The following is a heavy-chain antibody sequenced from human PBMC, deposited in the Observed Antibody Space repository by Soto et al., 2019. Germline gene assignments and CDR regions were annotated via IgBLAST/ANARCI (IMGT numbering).Heavy chain of an antibody. J-gene: IGHJ5*02. Sequence: QVQLVESGGGVVQPGRSLRLSCAASGFTFSSYGMHWVRQAPGKGLEWVAVISYDGSNKYYADSVKGRFTISRDNYKNTLYLQMNSLRAEDTAVYYCAKVGYSSSWYWFDPWGQGTLVTVSS. CDR2: ISYDGSNK. D-gene: IGHD6-13*01. CDR1: GFTFSSYG. V-gene: IGHV3-30*18. CDR3: AKVGYSSSWYWFDP.